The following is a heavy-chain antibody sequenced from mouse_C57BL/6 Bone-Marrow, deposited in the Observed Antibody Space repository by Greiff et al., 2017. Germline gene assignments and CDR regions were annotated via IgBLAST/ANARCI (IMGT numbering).Heavy chain of an antibody. Sequence: EVKLMESGPELVKPGASVKIPCKASGYTFTDYNMDWVKQSHGKSLEWIGDINPNNGGTIYNQKFKGKATLTVDKSSSTAYMELRSLTSEDTAVYYCARFDYGSAYWGQGTLVTVSA. CDR2: INPNNGGT. J-gene: IGHJ3*01. CDR1: GYTFTDYN. D-gene: IGHD1-1*01. V-gene: IGHV1-18*01. CDR3: ARFDYGSAY.